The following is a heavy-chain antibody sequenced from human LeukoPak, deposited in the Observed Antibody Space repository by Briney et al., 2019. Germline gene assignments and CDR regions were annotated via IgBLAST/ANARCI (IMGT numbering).Heavy chain of an antibody. CDR1: GGSISSSSYY. CDR2: IYYSGST. D-gene: IGHD2-15*01. J-gene: IGHJ3*02. CDR3: ARRCSGGSCYSNRGAFDI. V-gene: IGHV4-39*01. Sequence: SETLSLTCTVSGGSISSSSYYWGWIRQPPGKGLEWIGNIYYSGSTYYNPSLKSRVTISVDTSKNQFSLKLSSVTAADTAVYYCARRCSGGSCYSNRGAFDIWGQGTMVTVSS.